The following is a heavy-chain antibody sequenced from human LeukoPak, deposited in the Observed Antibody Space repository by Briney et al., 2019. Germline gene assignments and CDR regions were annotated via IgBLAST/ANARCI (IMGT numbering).Heavy chain of an antibody. CDR2: IYDRGST. J-gene: IGHJ4*02. D-gene: IGHD1-14*01. CDR1: GGSITSYY. Sequence: PSETLSLTCTVSGGSITSYYWSWIRQPPGKGLEWIGYIYDRGSTNYNPSLKSRVTISVDMSKNQFSLNLSSVTAADTAVYYCARRNRGDLPDYWGQGTLVTVSS. V-gene: IGHV4-59*01. CDR3: ARRNRGDLPDY.